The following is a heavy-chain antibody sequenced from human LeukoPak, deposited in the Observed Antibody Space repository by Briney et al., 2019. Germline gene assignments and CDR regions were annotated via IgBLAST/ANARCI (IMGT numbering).Heavy chain of an antibody. CDR3: ARGVISGSYSYYFDY. D-gene: IGHD1-26*01. CDR2: IYTSGST. CDR1: GGSISSYY. V-gene: IGHV4-4*07. Sequence: SETLSLTCTVSGGSISSYYWSWIRQPAGKGLEWIGRIYTSGSTNYNPSLKSRVTMSVDTSKNQFSLKLSSVTAADTAVYYCARGVISGSYSYYFDYWGQGTLVTVSS. J-gene: IGHJ4*02.